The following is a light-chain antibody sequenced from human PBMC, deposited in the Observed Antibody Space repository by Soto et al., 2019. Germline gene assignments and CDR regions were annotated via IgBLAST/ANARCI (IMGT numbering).Light chain of an antibody. J-gene: IGKJ1*01. CDR2: DAS. Sequence: EIVLTQSPATLSLSPGERATLSCRASQSISSSLAWYQQKPGQAPRILIYDASTRATGFPARFSGSGSGTDFTLTIGSLEPEDFAVYYCQQRSEWPRTFGQGTKVEIK. CDR3: QQRSEWPRT. CDR1: QSISSS. V-gene: IGKV3-11*01.